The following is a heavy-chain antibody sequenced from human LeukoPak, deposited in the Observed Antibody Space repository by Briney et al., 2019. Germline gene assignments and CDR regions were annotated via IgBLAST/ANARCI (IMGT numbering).Heavy chain of an antibody. V-gene: IGHV1-24*01. CDR2: FDPEDGET. CDR3: ATGGSVVVAAPNAFDI. J-gene: IGHJ3*02. CDR1: GYTLTELS. Sequence: ASVKVSCKVSGYTLTELSMHWVRQAPGKGLEWMGGFDPEDGETIYAQKFQGRVTMTEDTSTDTAYMELSSLGSEDTAVYYCATGGSVVVAAPNAFDIWGQGTMVTVSS. D-gene: IGHD2-15*01.